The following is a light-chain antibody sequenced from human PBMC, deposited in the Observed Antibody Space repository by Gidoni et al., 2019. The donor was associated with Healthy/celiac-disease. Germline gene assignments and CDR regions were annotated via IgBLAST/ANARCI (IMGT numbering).Light chain of an antibody. J-gene: IGKJ5*01. Sequence: EIVLTQSPATLSVSPGERATLSCRASQSVSSNLAWYQQTPGQAPRLLIYGASTRATGIPARFSGSGSGTEFTLTISSLQSEDFAVYYCQQYNNWPPITFXQXTRLEIK. CDR3: QQYNNWPPIT. CDR2: GAS. CDR1: QSVSSN. V-gene: IGKV3-15*01.